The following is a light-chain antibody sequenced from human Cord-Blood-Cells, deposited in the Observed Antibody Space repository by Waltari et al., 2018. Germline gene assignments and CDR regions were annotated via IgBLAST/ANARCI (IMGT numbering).Light chain of an antibody. CDR1: RAIKVGTYR. CDR3: MIWHSSAWV. V-gene: IGLV5-45*02. CDR2: YKSDSDK. Sequence: QAALTQPSSLSSSPGASASLTCTLRRAIKVGTYRLYWHPLTPWSPPQYLLRYKSDSDKQPGSGVPSRFAGSKDASANAGILLISGLQSEDEADYYCMIWHSSAWVFGGGTKLTVL. J-gene: IGLJ3*02.